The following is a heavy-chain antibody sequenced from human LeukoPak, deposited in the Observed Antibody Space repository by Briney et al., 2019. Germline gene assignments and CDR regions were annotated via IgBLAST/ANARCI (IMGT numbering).Heavy chain of an antibody. CDR1: GGSISSDIDY. CDR2: VFYTGAT. Sequence: SETLSLTCTVSGGSISSDIDYWGWIRQPPGKGLEWIANVFYTGATYYNPSLKSRATISVDTSKNQFSLKLGSVTAADTAVYYCASRRPLCGGGGYVELDWGQGTLVTVSS. V-gene: IGHV4-39*01. J-gene: IGHJ4*02. D-gene: IGHD2-21*01. CDR3: ASRRPLCGGGGYVELD.